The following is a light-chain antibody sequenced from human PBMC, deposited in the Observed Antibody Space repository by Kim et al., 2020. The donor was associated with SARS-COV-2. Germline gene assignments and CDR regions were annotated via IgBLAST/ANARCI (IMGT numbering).Light chain of an antibody. CDR3: QQANSFPIT. CDR1: QGINNW. CDR2: AAS. J-gene: IGKJ5*01. Sequence: DIQMTQSPSSVSASVGDRVTITCRASQGINNWLAWYQQKPGKAPNLLISAASTLQTGVPSRFSGSGSGTDFTLTISALQPEDSATYYCQQANSFPITFGQGTRLEIK. V-gene: IGKV1-12*01.